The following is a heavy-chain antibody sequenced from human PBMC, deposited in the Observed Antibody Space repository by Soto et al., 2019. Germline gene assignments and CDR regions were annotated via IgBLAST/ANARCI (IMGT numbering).Heavy chain of an antibody. CDR2: IYYSGST. D-gene: IGHD2-2*01. CDR1: GGSISSSSYY. J-gene: IGHJ5*02. Sequence: QLQLQESGPGLVKPSETLSLTCTVSGGSISSSSYYWGWIRQPPGKGLEWIGSIYYSGSTYYNPSLKSRVTISVDTSKNQFSLKLSSVTAADTAVYYCARRSIVVVPAAIAGTAYNWFDPWGQGTLVTVSS. V-gene: IGHV4-39*01. CDR3: ARRSIVVVPAAIAGTAYNWFDP.